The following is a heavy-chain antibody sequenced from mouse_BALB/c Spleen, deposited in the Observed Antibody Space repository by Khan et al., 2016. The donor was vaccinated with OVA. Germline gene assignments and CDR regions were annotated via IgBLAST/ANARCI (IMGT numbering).Heavy chain of an antibody. CDR2: IGPGSGSS. CDR3: ARENYYGSSCYAMDY. V-gene: IGHV1S41*01. Sequence: DLVKPGASVKLSCKASGYTFTSYWINWIKQRPGQGLEWIGRIGPGSGSSYYNEMFKGKATLTVDTSSTTAYIQLSSLSSEDSAVCFCARENYYGSSCYAMDYWGQGTSVTVSS. D-gene: IGHD1-1*01. J-gene: IGHJ4*01. CDR1: GYTFTSYW.